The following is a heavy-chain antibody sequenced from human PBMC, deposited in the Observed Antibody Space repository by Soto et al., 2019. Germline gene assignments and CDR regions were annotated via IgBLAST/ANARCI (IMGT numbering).Heavy chain of an antibody. V-gene: IGHV3-23*01. Sequence: EVPLLESGGGLVQPGGPLRLSCAASGFTFSSYAMSWVRQAPGKGLEWVSAISGSSSTLYYADSVKGRFTISRDNSKNTLYLQMNSLRAEDTAVYYCAKFWFYSGGSGYYDDSFDMWGQGTMVTVSS. CDR2: ISGSSSTL. J-gene: IGHJ3*02. D-gene: IGHD3-22*01. CDR3: AKFWFYSGGSGYYDDSFDM. CDR1: GFTFSSYA.